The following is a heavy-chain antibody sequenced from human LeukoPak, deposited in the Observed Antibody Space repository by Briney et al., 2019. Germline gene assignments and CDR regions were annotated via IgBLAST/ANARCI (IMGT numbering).Heavy chain of an antibody. J-gene: IGHJ4*02. V-gene: IGHV4-30-2*01. CDR1: GGSISSGGYS. CDR2: IYHSGST. CDR3: ARGSSGYFDY. Sequence: SQTLSLTCAVSGGSISSGGYSWSWIRQPPGRGLEWIGYIYHSGSTYYNPSLKSRVTISVDRSKNQFSLKLSSVTAADTAVYYCARGSSGYFDYWGQGTLVTVSS. D-gene: IGHD3-22*01.